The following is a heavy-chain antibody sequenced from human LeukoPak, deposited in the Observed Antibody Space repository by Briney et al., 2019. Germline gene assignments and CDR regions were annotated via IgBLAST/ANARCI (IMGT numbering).Heavy chain of an antibody. CDR3: ARRWNYGRNYYIDV. Sequence: RPSETLSLTCAVYGASFSNYYWSWIRQPPGKGLECIGEIIDSGRINYNPSLMSRVTVSVDTSKNQFSLRLTSVTATDTAVYCCARRWNYGRNYYIDVWGNGATVSVSS. CDR1: GASFSNYY. D-gene: IGHD1-7*01. V-gene: IGHV4-34*12. J-gene: IGHJ6*03. CDR2: IIDSGRI.